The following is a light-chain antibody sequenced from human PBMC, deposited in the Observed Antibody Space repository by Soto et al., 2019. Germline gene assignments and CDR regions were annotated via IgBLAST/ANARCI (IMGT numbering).Light chain of an antibody. CDR3: QQYNNWPGT. CDR2: GAS. CDR1: QRVSSN. Sequence: EIVMTQSPATLSVSPGERATLSCMASQRVSSNLAWYQQKPGQAPRLLIYGASTRATGIPARFSGSGSGTEFTLTISSLQSEDFAVYYCQQYNNWPGTFGPGTKVYIK. V-gene: IGKV3-15*01. J-gene: IGKJ3*01.